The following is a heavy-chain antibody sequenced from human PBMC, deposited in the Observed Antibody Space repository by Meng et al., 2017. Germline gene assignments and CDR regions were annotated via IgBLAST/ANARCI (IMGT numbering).Heavy chain of an antibody. V-gene: IGHV3-30*16. CDR2: ITKDGSRK. CDR3: ARDFDY. Sequence: QVQVVESGGDVVPPGRSLTLSCAASGFIFSNYEIHWVRQAPGKGLEWVACITKDGSRKYYLGSVRGRFTISRDNSKNTLYLEMNSLRSEDTALYYCARDFDYWGQGTLVTVSS. CDR1: GFIFSNYE. J-gene: IGHJ4*02.